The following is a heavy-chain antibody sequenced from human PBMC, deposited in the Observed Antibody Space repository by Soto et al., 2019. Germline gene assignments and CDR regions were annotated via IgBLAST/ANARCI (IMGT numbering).Heavy chain of an antibody. CDR3: ARGGRNDFWSPIPGPYYYYGMDV. D-gene: IGHD3-3*01. V-gene: IGHV1-18*01. Sequence: GASVKVSCKTSGYSFTAYGISWVRQAPGQGLEWMGWISCYNGKTKYAQKVQGRVTMTTDTSTSTAYMEVRSLRSDDTAIYYCARGGRNDFWSPIPGPYYYYGMDVWGQGSTVTVSS. CDR2: ISCYNGKT. J-gene: IGHJ6*02. CDR1: GYSFTAYG.